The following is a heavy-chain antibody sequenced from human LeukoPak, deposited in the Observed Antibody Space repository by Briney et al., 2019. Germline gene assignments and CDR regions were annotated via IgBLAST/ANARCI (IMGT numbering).Heavy chain of an antibody. V-gene: IGHV1-3*01. J-gene: IGHJ4*02. CDR2: INAGNGNT. CDR1: GYAFTSYA. Sequence: GASVKVSCKASGYAFTSYAMHWVRQAPGQRLEWMGWINAGNGNTKYSQKFQGRVTITRDTSAGTAYMELSSLRSEDTAVYYCARDGLLWFGELFDYWGQGTLVTVSS. CDR3: ARDGLLWFGELFDY. D-gene: IGHD3-10*01.